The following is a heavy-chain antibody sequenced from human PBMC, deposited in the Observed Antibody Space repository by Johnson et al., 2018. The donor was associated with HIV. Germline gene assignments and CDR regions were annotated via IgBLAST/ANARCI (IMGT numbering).Heavy chain of an antibody. CDR3: ARDLGYYYGSGSYYRDAFDI. CDR1: GFTFSSYW. V-gene: IGHV3-7*05. D-gene: IGHD3-10*01. J-gene: IGHJ3*02. CDR2: IEQDGSEK. Sequence: MQLVESGGGLVQPGGSLRLSCAASGFTFSSYWMNWVRQAPGKGLEWVANIEQDGSEKYYVDSVKGRFTISRDNAKNSLYLQMNSLRAEDTAVYYCARDLGYYYGSGSYYRDAFDIWGQGTMVTVSS.